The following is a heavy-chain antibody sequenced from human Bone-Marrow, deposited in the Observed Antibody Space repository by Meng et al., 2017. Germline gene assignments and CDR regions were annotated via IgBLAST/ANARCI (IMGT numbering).Heavy chain of an antibody. CDR1: GGSISSGSYY. CDR3: ARDSAYYDILTGYYIVWFDP. J-gene: IGHJ5*02. D-gene: IGHD3-9*01. CDR2: IYTSGST. Sequence: SETLSLTCTVSGGSISSGSYYWSWIRQPAGKGLEWIGRIYTSGSTNYNPSLKSRVTISVDTSKNQFSLKLSSVTAADTAVYYCARDSAYYDILTGYYIVWFDPWGQGTLVTVSS. V-gene: IGHV4-61*02.